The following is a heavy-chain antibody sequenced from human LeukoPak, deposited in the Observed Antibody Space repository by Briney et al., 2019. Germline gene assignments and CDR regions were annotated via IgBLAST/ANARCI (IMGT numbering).Heavy chain of an antibody. CDR3: ARVAFGLYVMDV. Sequence: GGSLRLSCAASGFTFSTYSVSWVRQAPGKGLEWVSSISSDSNYIFYGDSLKGRSTISRDNAKNSLYLQMISLRAEDTAVYYCARVAFGLYVMDVWGQGTTVTVSS. V-gene: IGHV3-21*01. J-gene: IGHJ6*02. CDR1: GFTFSTYS. CDR2: ISSDSNYI. D-gene: IGHD3/OR15-3a*01.